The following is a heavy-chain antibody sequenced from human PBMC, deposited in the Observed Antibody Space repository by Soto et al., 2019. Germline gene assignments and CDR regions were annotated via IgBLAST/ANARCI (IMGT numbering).Heavy chain of an antibody. Sequence: QVQLVQSGAEVKKPGSSVKVSCKASGGTFSSYAISWVRQAPGQGLEWMGGIIPIFGTANYAQKFQGRVTITADETTNTSYRGLSSLRSEDTSVYYCRRVYCSGGSVYSHYYYYGMDVWGQGTTVTVSS. J-gene: IGHJ6*01. D-gene: IGHD2-15*01. V-gene: IGHV1-69*01. CDR1: GGTFSSYA. CDR2: IIPIFGTA. CDR3: RRVYCSGGSVYSHYYYYGMDV.